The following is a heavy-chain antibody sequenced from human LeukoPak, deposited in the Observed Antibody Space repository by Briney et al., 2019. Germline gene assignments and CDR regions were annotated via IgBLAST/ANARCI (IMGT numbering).Heavy chain of an antibody. CDR3: ARVRWGSDNALGS. CDR1: GFPISDYG. Sequence: PGRSLRLSCAASGFPISDYGMYRVRQAPATGLEGQAVISHVGNNKYYADSVKGRITISRDNSMNTLYLQMNSLRAEDTAVYYCARVRWGSDNALGSWGQGTLVTGSS. D-gene: IGHD3-16*01. J-gene: IGHJ4*02. CDR2: ISHVGNNK. V-gene: IGHV3-30*03.